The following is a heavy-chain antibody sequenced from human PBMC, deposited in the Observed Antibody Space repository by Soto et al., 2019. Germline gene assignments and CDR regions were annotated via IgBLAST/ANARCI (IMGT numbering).Heavy chain of an antibody. CDR2: ISGSDDST. CDR1: GFTFSSYA. V-gene: IGHV3-23*01. J-gene: IGHJ4*02. D-gene: IGHD6-6*01. CDR3: AKRSGSSTLDY. Sequence: EVQLLESGGGLVQPGESLRLSCAASGFTFSSYAMSWVRQAPGKGLEWVSVISGSDDSTYYADSVKGRFTISRDNSKNTLYLQMNSLRAEDTAVYYCAKRSGSSTLDYWGQGTLVTVSS.